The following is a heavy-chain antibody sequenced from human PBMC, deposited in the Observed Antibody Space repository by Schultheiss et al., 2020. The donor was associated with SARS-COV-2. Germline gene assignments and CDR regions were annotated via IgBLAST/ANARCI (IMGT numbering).Heavy chain of an antibody. Sequence: SETLSLTCTVSGGSISSGGYYWSWIRQHPGKGLEWIGYIYYSGSTYYNPSLKSRVIISMDTSKNQFSLKLTSVTAADTAVYYCARGPAPYSDFWTDSYTGWFDPWGQGTLVTVSS. CDR3: ARGPAPYSDFWTDSYTGWFDP. CDR1: GGSISSGGYY. CDR2: IYYSGST. D-gene: IGHD3-3*01. V-gene: IGHV4-31*03. J-gene: IGHJ5*02.